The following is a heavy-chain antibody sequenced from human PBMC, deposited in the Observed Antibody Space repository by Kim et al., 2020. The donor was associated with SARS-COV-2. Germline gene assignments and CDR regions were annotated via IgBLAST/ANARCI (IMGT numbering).Heavy chain of an antibody. J-gene: IGHJ3*02. CDR1: GYTFTGYY. CDR2: INPNSGGT. D-gene: IGHD6-19*01. V-gene: IGHV1-2*06. CDR3: AREDQWLVQYDAFDI. Sequence: ASVKVSCKASGYTFTGYYMHWVRQAPGQGLEWMGRINPNSGGTNYAQKFQGRVTMTRDTSISTAHMELSRLRSDDTAVYYCAREDQWLVQYDAFDIWGQGTMVTVSS.